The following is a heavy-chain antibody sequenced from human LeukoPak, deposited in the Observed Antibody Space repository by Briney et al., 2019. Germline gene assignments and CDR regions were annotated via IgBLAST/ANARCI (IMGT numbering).Heavy chain of an antibody. V-gene: IGHV3-7*01. D-gene: IGHD3-16*01. Sequence: GGSLRLSCAASGFTFSNYWMNWVRQAPGKGLEWVANIKEDGSEKYYVDSVKGRFTISRDNAKNSLYLQMNTLRAEDTAVYYCARDPRFDYDDYAAAYFDYWGQGTLVTVSS. CDR2: IKEDGSEK. CDR1: GFTFSNYW. J-gene: IGHJ4*02. CDR3: ARDPRFDYDDYAAAYFDY.